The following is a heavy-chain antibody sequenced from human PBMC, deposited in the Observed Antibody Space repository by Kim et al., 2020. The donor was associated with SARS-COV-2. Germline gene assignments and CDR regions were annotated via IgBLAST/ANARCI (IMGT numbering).Heavy chain of an antibody. Sequence: GGSLRLSCAASGFTVSGSAIQWVRQASGKGPEWVGRIRSQANNYATTYAASVKGRFTFSRDDSKNTAYLQMNSLKIEDTAVYYCTRRDYDSSGFYYEGYYYGMDVWGHGTTVTVSS. CDR1: GFTVSGSA. CDR3: TRRDYDSSGFYYEGYYYGMDV. V-gene: IGHV3-73*01. D-gene: IGHD3-22*01. CDR2: IRSQANNYAT. J-gene: IGHJ6*02.